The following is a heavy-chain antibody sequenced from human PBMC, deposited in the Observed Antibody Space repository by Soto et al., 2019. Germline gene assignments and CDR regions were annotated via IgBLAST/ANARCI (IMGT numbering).Heavy chain of an antibody. CDR3: ARGYPTSYYYYGMDV. CDR1: GGSISSYY. Sequence: QVQLQESGPGLVKPSETLSLTCTVSGGSISSYYWSWIRQPPGKGLEWIGYIYYSGSTNYNPSLKSRVTISVDKSKNQFSLKLSSVTAADTAVYYCARGYPTSYYYYGMDVWGQGTTVTVSS. CDR2: IYYSGST. D-gene: IGHD1-1*01. V-gene: IGHV4-59*01. J-gene: IGHJ6*02.